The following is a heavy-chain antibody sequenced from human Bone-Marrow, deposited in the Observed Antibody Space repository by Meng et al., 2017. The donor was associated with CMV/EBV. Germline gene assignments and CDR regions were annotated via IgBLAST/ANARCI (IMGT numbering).Heavy chain of an antibody. CDR1: GASISRNNW. D-gene: IGHD4-23*01. V-gene: IGHV4-4*02. Sequence: LTCAVSGASISRNNWWGWVRQPPGKGLEWIGEIYHSGSANYNPSLNSRVTISVDKSKNQLSLKVTSMTAADTAVYYCARDLGTVAPGYWGQGTLVTVSS. CDR3: ARDLGTVAPGY. J-gene: IGHJ4*02. CDR2: IYHSGSA.